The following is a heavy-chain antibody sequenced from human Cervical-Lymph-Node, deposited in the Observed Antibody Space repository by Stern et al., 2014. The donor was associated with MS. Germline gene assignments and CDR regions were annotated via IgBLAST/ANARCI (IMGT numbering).Heavy chain of an antibody. Sequence: EVQLVESGGGVIQPWGSLRLSCTASGFTVSRDYMTWVRQAPGRGPELVSLITNVGSTFSTDSVKGRFTISRDDSKNTVYLHMTSLRAEDTAMYYCARDTSSPERSDWWGQGTLVTVSS. CDR2: ITNVGST. V-gene: IGHV3-53*01. D-gene: IGHD1-1*01. CDR3: ARDTSSPERSDW. CDR1: GFTVSRDY. J-gene: IGHJ4*02.